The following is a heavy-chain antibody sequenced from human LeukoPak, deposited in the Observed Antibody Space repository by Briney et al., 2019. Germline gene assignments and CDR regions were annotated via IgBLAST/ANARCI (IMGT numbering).Heavy chain of an antibody. V-gene: IGHV3-21*01. CDR2: ISSSSSYI. CDR3: ARDPGIVVVIDDAFDI. CDR1: GFTFSNYS. Sequence: GGSLRLSCAASGFTFSNYSMNWVRQAPGKGLEWVSSISSSSSYIFYADSVMGRSTISRDNAKNSLYLQMNSLRAEDTAVYYCARDPGIVVVIDDAFDIWGQGTMVTVSS. J-gene: IGHJ3*02. D-gene: IGHD3-22*01.